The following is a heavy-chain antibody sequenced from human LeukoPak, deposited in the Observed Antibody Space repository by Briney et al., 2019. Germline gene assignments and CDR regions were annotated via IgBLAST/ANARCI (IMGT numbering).Heavy chain of an antibody. D-gene: IGHD5-24*01. CDR1: GGTFSSYA. V-gene: IGHV1-69*13. Sequence: ASVKVSCKASGGTFSSYAISWVQQAPGQGLEWMGGIIPIFGTANYAQKFQGRVTITADESTSTAYMELSSLRSEDTAVYYCARELKMATGVDWFDPWGQGTLVTVSS. CDR3: ARELKMATGVDWFDP. CDR2: IIPIFGTA. J-gene: IGHJ5*02.